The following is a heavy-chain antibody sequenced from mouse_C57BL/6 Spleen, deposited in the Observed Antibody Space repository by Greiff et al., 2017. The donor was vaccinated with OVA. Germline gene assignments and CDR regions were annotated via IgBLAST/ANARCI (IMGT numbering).Heavy chain of an antibody. V-gene: IGHV1-5*01. CDR3: TNYDYDDFDY. CDR2: IYPGNSDT. D-gene: IGHD2-4*01. J-gene: IGHJ2*01. Sequence: DVKLQESGTVLARPGASVKMSCKPSGYTFTSYWMHWVKQRPGQGLEWIGAIYPGNSDTSYNQKFKGKAKLTAVTSASTAYMELSSLTNEDSAVYYCTNYDYDDFDYWGQGTTLTVSS. CDR1: GYTFTSYW.